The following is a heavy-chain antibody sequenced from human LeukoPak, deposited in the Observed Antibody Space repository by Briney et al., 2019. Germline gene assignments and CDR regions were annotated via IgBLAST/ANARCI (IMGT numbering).Heavy chain of an antibody. J-gene: IGHJ4*02. V-gene: IGHV1-24*01. CDR1: GYTLTELS. Sequence: ASVEVSCKVSGYTLTELSMHWVRQAPGKGLEWMGGFDPEDGETIYAQKFQGRVTMTEDTSTDTAYMELSSLRSEDTAVYYCATLDISSSWYYFDYWGQGTLVTVSS. D-gene: IGHD6-13*01. CDR2: FDPEDGET. CDR3: ATLDISSSWYYFDY.